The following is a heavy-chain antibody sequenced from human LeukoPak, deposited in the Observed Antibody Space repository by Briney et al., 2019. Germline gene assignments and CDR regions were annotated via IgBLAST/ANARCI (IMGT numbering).Heavy chain of an antibody. CDR2: IYYSGST. V-gene: IGHV4-59*08. D-gene: IGHD6-19*01. CDR3: ARQGEWLVPYWYFDL. Sequence: SETLSLTCTVSGGSISSYYWSWIRQPPGKGLEWIGYIYYSGSTNYNPSLKSRVTISVDTSKNQFSLKLSSVTAADTAVYYCARQGEWLVPYWYFDLWGRGTLVTVSS. J-gene: IGHJ2*01. CDR1: GGSISSYY.